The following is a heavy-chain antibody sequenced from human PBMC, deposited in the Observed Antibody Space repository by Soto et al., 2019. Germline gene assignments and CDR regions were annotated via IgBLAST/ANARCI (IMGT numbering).Heavy chain of an antibody. V-gene: IGHV1-3*01. CDR3: TSLLYSSGWYVFDY. D-gene: IGHD6-19*01. J-gene: IGHJ4*02. CDR1: GYTFTSYL. Sequence: QVQLVQSGAEVKKPGASVKVSCKASGYTFTSYLMHWVRQAPGQRLEWMGWINAGNGNTKYSQKFQGRVTITRDTSASTAYMELSSLRSDVTAVYYCTSLLYSSGWYVFDYWGQGTLVTVSS. CDR2: INAGNGNT.